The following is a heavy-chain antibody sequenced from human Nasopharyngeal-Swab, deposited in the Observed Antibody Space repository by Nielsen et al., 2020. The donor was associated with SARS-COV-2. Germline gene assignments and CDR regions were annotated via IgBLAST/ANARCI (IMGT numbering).Heavy chain of an antibody. CDR1: GYTFTSYA. CDR3: ARSTYYNDSSGYSFDY. J-gene: IGHJ4*02. Sequence: ASVKVSCKASGYTFTSYAMHWVRQAPGQRLEWMGWINAGNGNTKYSQKFQGRVTITRDTSASTAYMELSSLRSEDTAVYYCARSTYYNDSSGYSFDYWGQGTLVTVSS. D-gene: IGHD3-22*01. V-gene: IGHV1-3*01. CDR2: INAGNGNT.